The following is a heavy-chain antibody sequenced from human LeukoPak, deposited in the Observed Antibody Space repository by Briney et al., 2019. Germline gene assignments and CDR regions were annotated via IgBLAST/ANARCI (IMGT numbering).Heavy chain of an antibody. J-gene: IGHJ5*02. Sequence: GGSLRLSCAASGFTFTSYAMTWVRQAPGKGLEWVSSISGGGGSTYYADSVKGRFTIFRDNSKNTLYLQMNGLRAEDTAVYYCAKGLEVGWFDPWGQGTLVTVSS. CDR3: AKGLEVGWFDP. V-gene: IGHV3-23*01. D-gene: IGHD5-24*01. CDR2: ISGGGGST. CDR1: GFTFTSYA.